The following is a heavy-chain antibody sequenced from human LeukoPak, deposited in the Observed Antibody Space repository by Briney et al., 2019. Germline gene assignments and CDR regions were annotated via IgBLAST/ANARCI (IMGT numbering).Heavy chain of an antibody. CDR1: GFTFDDYA. CDR3: ARDTRYCSGGSCYYFDY. J-gene: IGHJ4*02. D-gene: IGHD2-15*01. Sequence: PGGSLRLSCAASGFTFDDYAMHWVRQAPGKGLEWVSGISWNSGSIGYADSVKGRFTISRDNAKNSLYLQMNSLRAEDTAVYYCARDTRYCSGGSCYYFDYWGQGTLVTVSS. CDR2: ISWNSGSI. V-gene: IGHV3-9*01.